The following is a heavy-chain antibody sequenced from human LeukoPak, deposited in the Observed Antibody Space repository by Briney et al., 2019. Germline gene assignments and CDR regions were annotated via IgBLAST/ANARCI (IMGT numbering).Heavy chain of an antibody. CDR1: GGTFSSYA. J-gene: IGHJ4*02. CDR2: IIPIFGTA. Sequence: ASVKVSCKASGGTFSSYAISWVRQAPGQGLEWMGGIIPIFGTANYAQKFQGRVTITADESTSTAYMELSSLRSEDTAVYYCARGPYGSSTSCYLDYWGQGTLVTVSS. D-gene: IGHD2-2*01. CDR3: ARGPYGSSTSCYLDY. V-gene: IGHV1-69*13.